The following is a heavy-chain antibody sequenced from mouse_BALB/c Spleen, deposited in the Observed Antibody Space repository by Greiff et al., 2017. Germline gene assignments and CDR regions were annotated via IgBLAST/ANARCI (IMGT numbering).Heavy chain of an antibody. CDR1: GFTFSSYT. CDR3: AAHFPYYCGRSLYAMDY. CDR2: ISNGGGST. D-gene: IGHD1-1*01. J-gene: IGHJ4*01. Sequence: EVQLVESGGGLVQPGGSLKLSCAASGFTFSSYTMSWVRQTPEKRLEWVAYISNGGGSTYYPDTVKGRFTISRDNAKNTLYLQMSSLKSEDTAMYYYAAHFPYYCGRSLYAMDYWGQGTSVTVSS. V-gene: IGHV5-12-2*01.